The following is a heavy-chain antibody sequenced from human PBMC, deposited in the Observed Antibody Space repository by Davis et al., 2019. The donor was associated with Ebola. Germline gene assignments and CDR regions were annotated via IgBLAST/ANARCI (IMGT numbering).Heavy chain of an antibody. Sequence: GGSLRLSCAASGFTFSSYAMSWVRQAPGKGLEWVSYINGMSNVLYYADSVKGRFTISRDNSRNTLYLQMNSLRAEDTAVYYCAKRGLGPNRPFDYWGQGTLVTVSS. CDR1: GFTFSSYA. D-gene: IGHD1-26*01. V-gene: IGHV3-48*01. CDR3: AKRGLGPNRPFDY. CDR2: INGMSNVL. J-gene: IGHJ4*02.